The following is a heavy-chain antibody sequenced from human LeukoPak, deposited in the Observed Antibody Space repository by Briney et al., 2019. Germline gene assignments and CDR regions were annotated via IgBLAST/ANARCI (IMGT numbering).Heavy chain of an antibody. D-gene: IGHD2/OR15-2a*01. J-gene: IGHJ3*02. CDR2: ISYDGSNT. CDR1: GFTFSSYA. Sequence: GGSLRLSCAASGFTFSSYAMHWVRQAPGKGLEWVAVISYDGSNTYYADSVKGRFTISRDNSKNTLYLQMNSLRAEDTAVYYCARGSYFGAFDIWGQGTMVTVFS. CDR3: ARGSYFGAFDI. V-gene: IGHV3-30-3*01.